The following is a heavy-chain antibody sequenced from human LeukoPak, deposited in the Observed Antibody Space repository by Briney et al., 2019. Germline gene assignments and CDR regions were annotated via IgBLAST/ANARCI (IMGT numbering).Heavy chain of an antibody. CDR3: ARDLGSSTSPSYWYFDL. J-gene: IGHJ2*01. Sequence: GGSLRLSSAASGFTFSSYSMNWVRQAPGKGLEWVSSISSSSSYIYYADSVKGRFTISRDNAKNSLYLQMNSLRAEDTAVYYCARDLGSSTSPSYWYFDLWGRGTLVTVSS. CDR1: GFTFSSYS. D-gene: IGHD2-2*01. V-gene: IGHV3-21*01. CDR2: ISSSSSYI.